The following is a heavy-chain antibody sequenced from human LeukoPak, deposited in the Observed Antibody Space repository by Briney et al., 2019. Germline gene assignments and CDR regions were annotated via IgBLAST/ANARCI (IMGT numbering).Heavy chain of an antibody. CDR1: GGSINNHKW. V-gene: IGHV4-4*02. J-gene: IGHJ5*02. CDR3: ARDGNSYYDH. CDR2: IFYSGSP. D-gene: IGHD4-11*01. Sequence: PSGTLSLTCAVTGGSINNHKWWSWMRQSPGKGLEWLGEIFYSGSPNYNPSFKSRIVMSVGKSNNQFSLILTSVTVADTAVYYCARDGNSYYDHWGRGIMVTVTS.